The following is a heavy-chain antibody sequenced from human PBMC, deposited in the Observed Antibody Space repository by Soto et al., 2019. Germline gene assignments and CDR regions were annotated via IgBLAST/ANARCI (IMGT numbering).Heavy chain of an antibody. D-gene: IGHD2-15*01. CDR2: ISGSGENT. CDR1: GFTFSSYA. Sequence: EVQLLESGGGLVQPGGSLRLSCAASGFTFSSYAMGWVRQAPGKGLEWVAAISGSGENTYHPDSVKDRFTISRDNSKNTLVLQMNSLRAEDTAVYYCAKDLGLGGGGCYGEWGQGTLVTVSS. V-gene: IGHV3-23*01. CDR3: AKDLGLGGGGCYGE. J-gene: IGHJ4*02.